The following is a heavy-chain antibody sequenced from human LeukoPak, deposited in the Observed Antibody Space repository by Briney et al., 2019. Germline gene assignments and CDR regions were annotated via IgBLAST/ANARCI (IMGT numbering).Heavy chain of an antibody. J-gene: IGHJ6*02. D-gene: IGHD2-21*02. CDR1: GFTFSSCG. CDR3: AKGVTARPHYYYYYGMDV. Sequence: GGSLRLSCAASGFTFSSCGMHWVRQAPGKGLEWVAVISYDGSNKYYADSVKGRFTISRDNSKNTLYLQMNSLRAEDTAVYYCAKGVTARPHYYYYYGMDVWGQGTTVTVSS. V-gene: IGHV3-30*18. CDR2: ISYDGSNK.